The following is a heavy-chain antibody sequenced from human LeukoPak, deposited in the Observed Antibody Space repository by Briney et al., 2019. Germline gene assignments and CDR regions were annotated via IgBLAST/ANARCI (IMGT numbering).Heavy chain of an antibody. CDR1: GGSISSSSYY. Sequence: SETLSLTCTVSGGSISSSSYYWGWIRQPPGKGLEWIGSIYYSGSTYYNPSLKSRVTISVDTSKNQFSLKLSSVTAADTALYYCARSVGGWVDYWGQGTLVTVSS. J-gene: IGHJ4*02. V-gene: IGHV4-39*07. CDR2: IYYSGST. CDR3: ARSVGGWVDY. D-gene: IGHD5/OR15-5a*01.